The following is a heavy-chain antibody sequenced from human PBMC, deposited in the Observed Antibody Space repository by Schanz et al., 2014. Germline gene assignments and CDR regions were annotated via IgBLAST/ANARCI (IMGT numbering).Heavy chain of an antibody. Sequence: QVQLQESGPGLVKPSETLSLNCRISGSINSYYWSWIRQPPGKGLEWIGYIFFRGNTYYNPSLKSRVTISINTSRTKFSLKLGSVTAADTAVYYCARHGELGGCSSSSCWALNWFDPWGQGTLVTVSS. V-gene: IGHV4-59*08. CDR3: ARHGELGGCSSSSCWALNWFDP. CDR1: GSINSYY. CDR2: IFFRGNT. J-gene: IGHJ5*02. D-gene: IGHD2-2*01.